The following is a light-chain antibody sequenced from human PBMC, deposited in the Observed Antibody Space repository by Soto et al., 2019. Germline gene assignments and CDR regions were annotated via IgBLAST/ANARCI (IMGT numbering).Light chain of an antibody. J-gene: IGKJ1*01. CDR3: QQYSNWLTWT. CDR1: ERISNN. CDR2: SAS. Sequence: EIVMTQPPVTLSVSPGESATLSCRASERISNNLAWYQQKPGQAPRLLIYSASTRATGIPARFIGSGSATEFTLTISSLQSEDFAVYYCQQYSNWLTWTFGQGTKVEIK. V-gene: IGKV3D-15*01.